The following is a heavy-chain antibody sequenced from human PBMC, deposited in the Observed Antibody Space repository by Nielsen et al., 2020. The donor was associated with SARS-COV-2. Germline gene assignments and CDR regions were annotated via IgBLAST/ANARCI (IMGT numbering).Heavy chain of an antibody. V-gene: IGHV1-3*01. Sequence: SVKVSCKASGYTFTSYAMHWVRQAPGQRLEWMGWINAGNGNTKYSQKFQGRVTITRDTSASTAYMELSSLRSEDTAVYYCARGEGFRYYDSSGYDYWGQGTLVTVSS. CDR3: ARGEGFRYYDSSGYDY. J-gene: IGHJ4*02. D-gene: IGHD3-22*01. CDR2: INAGNGNT. CDR1: GYTFTSYA.